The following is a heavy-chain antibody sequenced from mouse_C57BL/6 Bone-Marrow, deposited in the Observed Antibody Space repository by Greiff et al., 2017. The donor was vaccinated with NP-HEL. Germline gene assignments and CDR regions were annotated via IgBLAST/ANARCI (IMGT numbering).Heavy chain of an antibody. CDR2: IYPGGGYT. CDR3: ARTTIVSHWYFDV. V-gene: IGHV1-63*01. D-gene: IGHD2-5*01. Sequence: QVQLQQSGAELVRPGPSVKMSCKASGYTFTNYWIGWAKQRPGHGLEWIGDIYPGGGYTNYNEKFKGKATLTADKSSSTAYMQFSSLTSEDSAIYYCARTTIVSHWYFDVWGTGTTVTVSS. CDR1: GYTFTNYW. J-gene: IGHJ1*03.